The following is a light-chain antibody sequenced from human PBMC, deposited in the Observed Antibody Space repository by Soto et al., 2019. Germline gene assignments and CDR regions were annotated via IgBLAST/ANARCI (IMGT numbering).Light chain of an antibody. J-gene: IGKJ3*01. CDR3: QQYYSAPLFT. CDR2: GAS. CDR1: QSVSSSY. Sequence: EIVLTQSPGTLSLSPGERATLSCRASQSVSSSYLAWYQQKPDQAPRLLISGASSRATGTPDRFSGSGSGRTFTIIISSLEPEEFAVYYCQQYYSAPLFTFGPGTKVDIK. V-gene: IGKV3-20*01.